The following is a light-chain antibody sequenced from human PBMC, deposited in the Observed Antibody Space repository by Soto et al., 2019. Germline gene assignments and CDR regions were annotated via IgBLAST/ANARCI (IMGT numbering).Light chain of an antibody. Sequence: QSVLTQPPSVSGAPGQRVTISCTGSSSNIGAHYDVHWYQQLPGTAPKLLIYGNSNRPSGVPDRFSGSKSGNTASLTISGLQAEDEADYYCSLYTSSNTFVFGTGTKVTVL. V-gene: IGLV1-40*01. J-gene: IGLJ1*01. CDR1: SSNIGAHYD. CDR2: GNS. CDR3: SLYTSSNTFV.